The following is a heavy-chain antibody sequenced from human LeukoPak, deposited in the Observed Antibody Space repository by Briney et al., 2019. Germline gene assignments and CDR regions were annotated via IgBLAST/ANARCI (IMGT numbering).Heavy chain of an antibody. CDR1: GYTFTGYY. Sequence: ASVKVSCKASGYTFTGYYMHWVRQATGQGLEWMGWMNPNSGNTGYAQKFQGRVTMTRNTSISTAYMELSSLRSEDTAVYYCARGGTYYYDSSGYYGTSRAFDIWGQGTMVTVSS. V-gene: IGHV1-8*02. D-gene: IGHD3-22*01. CDR2: MNPNSGNT. CDR3: ARGGTYYYDSSGYYGTSRAFDI. J-gene: IGHJ3*02.